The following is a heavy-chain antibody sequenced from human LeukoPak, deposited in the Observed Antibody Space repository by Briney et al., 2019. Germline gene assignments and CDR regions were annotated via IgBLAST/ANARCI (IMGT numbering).Heavy chain of an antibody. Sequence: PGGSRGLSLAASGFAFISNYRSWARQAPGKGLGWVSVIKSGGSTHYADCVKGRLTISRDNSKSPLYIQMNSLSAEDTAEYYCVRDQYCSGRSRYGFSDYWGQGTLVTVSS. J-gene: IGHJ4*02. CDR1: GFAFISNY. CDR3: VRDQYCSGRSRYGFSDY. D-gene: IGHD2-15*01. V-gene: IGHV3-66*01. CDR2: IKSGGST.